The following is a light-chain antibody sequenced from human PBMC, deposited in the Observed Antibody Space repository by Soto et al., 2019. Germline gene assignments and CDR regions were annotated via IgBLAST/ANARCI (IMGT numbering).Light chain of an antibody. J-gene: IGKJ2*01. CDR3: QQSFSTPYI. Sequence: DFQVTQSPSSLSASVGDTVTITCRASQSVNDYLNWYQQKPGKAPRLLIYAASTLQSGVPSRFSGSGFGTDFSLTITGLHPEDFATYYCQQSFSTPYIFGQGTKLEIK. CDR2: AAS. CDR1: QSVNDY. V-gene: IGKV1-39*01.